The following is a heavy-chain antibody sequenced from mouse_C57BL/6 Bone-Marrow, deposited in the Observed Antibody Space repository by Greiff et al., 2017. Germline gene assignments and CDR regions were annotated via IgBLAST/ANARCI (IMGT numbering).Heavy chain of an antibody. CDR3: ARLDGRYFDV. D-gene: IGHD2-3*01. CDR1: GFTFSSYG. Sequence: EVQLVESGGDLVKPGGSLKLSCAASGFTFSSYGMSWVRQTPDKRLEWVATISSGGSYTYYPDSVKGRFPISRDNAKNTLYLQMSSLKSEDTAMYYCARLDGRYFDVWGTGTTVTVSS. CDR2: ISSGGSYT. J-gene: IGHJ1*03. V-gene: IGHV5-6*01.